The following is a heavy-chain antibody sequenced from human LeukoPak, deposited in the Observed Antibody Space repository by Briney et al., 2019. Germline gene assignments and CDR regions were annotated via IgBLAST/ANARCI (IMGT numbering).Heavy chain of an antibody. CDR1: GFTFSSYE. Sequence: GGSLRLSCAASGFTFSSYEMNWVRQAPGKGLEWVSYISSSGSTIYYADSVKGRFTISRDNAKNSLYLQMNSLRAEDTAVYYCARDLAHIAPMYDYGGNYWGQGTLVTVSS. J-gene: IGHJ4*02. CDR3: ARDLAHIAPMYDYGGNY. CDR2: ISSSGSTI. D-gene: IGHD4-23*01. V-gene: IGHV3-48*03.